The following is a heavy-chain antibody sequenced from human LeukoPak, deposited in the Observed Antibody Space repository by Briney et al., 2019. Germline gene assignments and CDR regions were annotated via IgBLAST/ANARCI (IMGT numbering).Heavy chain of an antibody. Sequence: PSQTLSLTCAISGDSVSSNSVAWNWVRQSPSSGLEWLGRTYYRSKWFFDYAVSVKSRITINPDTSKNQFSLQLNSVTPEDTAVYYCARGATAHFDYWGQGFLVTVSS. J-gene: IGHJ4*02. CDR3: ARGATAHFDY. V-gene: IGHV6-1*01. CDR1: GDSVSSNSVA. D-gene: IGHD5-12*01. CDR2: TYYRSKWFF.